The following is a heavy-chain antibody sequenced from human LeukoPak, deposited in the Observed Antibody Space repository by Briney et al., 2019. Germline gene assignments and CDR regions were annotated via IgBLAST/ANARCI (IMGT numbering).Heavy chain of an antibody. CDR3: ARCTATQTLPFDY. CDR1: GDSFTNYW. D-gene: IGHD5-18*01. J-gene: IGHJ4*02. V-gene: IGHV5-51*01. CDR2: IYPDDSDT. Sequence: GESLKISCKGSGDSFTNYWIGWVRQMPGKGLEWMGIIYPDDSDTRYSPSFQGQVTISADKSISTAYLQWSSLKASDTAMYYCARCTATQTLPFDYWGQGTLVTVSS.